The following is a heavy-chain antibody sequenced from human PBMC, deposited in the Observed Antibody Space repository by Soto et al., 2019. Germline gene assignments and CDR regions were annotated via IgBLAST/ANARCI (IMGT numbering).Heavy chain of an antibody. CDR1: GFTLSDQY. Sequence: GGSLRLSCAASGFTLSDQYMDWVRQAPGKGLEWVGRTRNKANSYTTEYAASVKGRFTTSRDDSKNSLYLQMNSLKTEDTAVYYCARELYGGKDFWGQGTLVTVSS. CDR3: ARELYGGKDF. D-gene: IGHD2-15*01. J-gene: IGHJ4*02. V-gene: IGHV3-72*01. CDR2: TRNKANSYTT.